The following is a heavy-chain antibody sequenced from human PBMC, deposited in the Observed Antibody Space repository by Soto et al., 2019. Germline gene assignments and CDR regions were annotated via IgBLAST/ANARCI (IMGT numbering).Heavy chain of an antibody. J-gene: IGHJ5*02. CDR1: GGSISSGGYY. CDR3: ARDYRDIAAAGTSKIRLLYNWFDP. Sequence: PSATLSLTCTVSGGSISSGGYYWSWIRQHPGKGLEWIGYIYYSGSTYYNPSLKSRVTISVDTSKNQFSLKLSSVTAADTAVYYCARDYRDIAAAGTSKIRLLYNWFDPWGQGTLVTVSS. D-gene: IGHD6-13*01. CDR2: IYYSGST. V-gene: IGHV4-31*03.